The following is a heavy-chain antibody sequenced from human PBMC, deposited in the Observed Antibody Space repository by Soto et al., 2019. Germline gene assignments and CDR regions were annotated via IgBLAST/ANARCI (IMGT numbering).Heavy chain of an antibody. V-gene: IGHV1-69*12. J-gene: IGHJ2*01. CDR1: GGTFSRYT. D-gene: IGHD3-22*01. CDR3: ARARLDSSDSVDWYFDL. CDR2: IFPIFGTA. Sequence: QVHLVQFGAEVKKPGSSVKVSCRASGGTFSRYTISWVRQAPGHGLEWMGGIFPIFGTANYAQKFQGRVTITADESTSTAYMELSSLRSEDTAVYYCARARLDSSDSVDWYFDLWGRGTLVTVSS.